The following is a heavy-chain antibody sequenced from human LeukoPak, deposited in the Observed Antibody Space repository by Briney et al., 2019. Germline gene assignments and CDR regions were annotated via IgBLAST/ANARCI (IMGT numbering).Heavy chain of an antibody. D-gene: IGHD1/OR15-1a*01. CDR2: ISGSGSNI. CDR3: ARDPLLSGTSSRSYYDYYMDV. V-gene: IGHV3-11*04. Sequence: GGSLRLSCAASGFTFSDYYMSWIRQAPGKGLEWVSYISGSGSNINYADSVKGRFTISRDNAKNSLYLQMNSLRAEDTAVYYCARDPLLSGTSSRSYYDYYMDVWGKGTTVTVSS. J-gene: IGHJ6*03. CDR1: GFTFSDYY.